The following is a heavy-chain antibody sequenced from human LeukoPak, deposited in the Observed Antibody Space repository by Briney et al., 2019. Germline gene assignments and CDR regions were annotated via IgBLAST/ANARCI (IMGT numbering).Heavy chain of an antibody. V-gene: IGHV3-30-3*01. CDR3: TRDLSRNYCIDY. Sequence: PGGSLRLSCAASGFTFNSYAIHWVRQAPGKGLEWVSFISYDGNNEYYADSVKGRFTISRDNSKNTLYLQLNSLRAEDTAVYYCTRDLSRNYCIDYWGQGTLVTVSS. D-gene: IGHD3-10*01. CDR1: GFTFNSYA. CDR2: ISYDGNNE. J-gene: IGHJ4*02.